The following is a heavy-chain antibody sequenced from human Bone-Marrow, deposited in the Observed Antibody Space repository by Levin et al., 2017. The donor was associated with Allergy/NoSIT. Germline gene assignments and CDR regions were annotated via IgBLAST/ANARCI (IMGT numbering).Heavy chain of an antibody. CDR2: IKSKTDGGTT. Sequence: PGGSLRLSCAASGFTFSNAWMSWVRQAPGKGLEWVGRIKSKTDGGTTDYAAPVKGRFTISRDDSKNTLYLQMNSLKTEDTAVYYCTTRVGATTGYYFDYWGQGTLVTVSS. V-gene: IGHV3-15*01. CDR3: TTRVGATTGYYFDY. D-gene: IGHD1-26*01. CDR1: GFTFSNAW. J-gene: IGHJ4*02.